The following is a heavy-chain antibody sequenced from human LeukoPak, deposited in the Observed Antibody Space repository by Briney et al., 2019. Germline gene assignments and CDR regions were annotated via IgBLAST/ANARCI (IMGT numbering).Heavy chain of an antibody. CDR3: AKEGLKHIVVVTATHNY. CDR2: ISGSGGST. Sequence: GGSLRLSCAASGFTFSSYAMSWVRQAPGKGLEWVSAISGSGGSTYYADSVKGRFTISRDNSKNTLYLQMNSLRAEDTAVYYRAKEGLKHIVVVTATHNYWGQGTLVTVSS. D-gene: IGHD2-21*02. CDR1: GFTFSSYA. V-gene: IGHV3-23*01. J-gene: IGHJ4*02.